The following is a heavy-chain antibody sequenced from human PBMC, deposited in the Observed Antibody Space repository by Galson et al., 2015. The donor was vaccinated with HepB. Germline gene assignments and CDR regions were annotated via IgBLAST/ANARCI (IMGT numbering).Heavy chain of an antibody. J-gene: IGHJ5*02. D-gene: IGHD3-10*01. Sequence: VKVSCKASGYTFTSYAMHWVRQAPGQRLEWMGWINAGNGNTKYSQKFQGRVTITRDTSASTAYMELSSLRSEDTAVYYCARGGEKWFGELIINWFDPWGQGTLVTVSS. CDR1: GYTFTSYA. CDR3: ARGGEKWFGELIINWFDP. CDR2: INAGNGNT. V-gene: IGHV1-3*01.